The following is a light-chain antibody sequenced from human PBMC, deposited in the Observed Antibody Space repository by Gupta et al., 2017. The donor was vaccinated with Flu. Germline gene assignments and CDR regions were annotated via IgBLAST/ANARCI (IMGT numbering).Light chain of an antibody. Sequence: PSSLSASVGDRVTITCRTSQSISKSLNWYQQRPGQAPTPLIYAASNLQRGVPSRFSGSGSGTSFTLTITRLQREDFATYHCQQTDVSPFTFGQGTLLDI. J-gene: IGKJ5*01. V-gene: IGKV1-39*01. CDR1: QSISKS. CDR2: AAS. CDR3: QQTDVSPFT.